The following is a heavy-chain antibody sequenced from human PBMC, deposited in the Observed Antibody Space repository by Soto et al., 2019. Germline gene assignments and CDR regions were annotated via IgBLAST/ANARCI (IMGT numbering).Heavy chain of an antibody. J-gene: IGHJ6*03. CDR2: VYYNGNN. V-gene: IGHV4-39*01. CDR3: ARHYTTSAYYYYMDV. Sequence: SETLSLTCAVSGASIGTSAYYWGWVRQPPGKGLEYIGTVYYNGNNYHNPSLKSRVTMSVDTSKNQFSLKLTSLTAADTAVYWCARHYTTSAYYYYMDVWGKGTTVTVSS. D-gene: IGHD3-16*01. CDR1: GASIGTSAYY.